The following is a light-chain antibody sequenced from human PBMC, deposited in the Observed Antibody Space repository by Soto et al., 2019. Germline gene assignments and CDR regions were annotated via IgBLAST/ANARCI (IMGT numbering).Light chain of an antibody. J-gene: IGKJ5*01. CDR3: QQSYSTPIT. Sequence: DIQLTQSPSFLSASVGDRVTITCRASQSISSWLAWYQQKPGKAPKLLIYDASSLESGVPSRFSGSGSGTDFTLTISSLQPEDFATYYCQQSYSTPITFGQGTRLEIK. CDR2: DAS. CDR1: QSISSW. V-gene: IGKV1-39*01.